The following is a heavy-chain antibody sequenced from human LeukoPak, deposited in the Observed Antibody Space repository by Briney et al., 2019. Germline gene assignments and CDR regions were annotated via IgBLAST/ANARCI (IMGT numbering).Heavy chain of an antibody. Sequence: GGSLRLSCAASGFTFSSYAMSWVRQAPGKGLEWVSAISGSGGSTYYADSVKGRFTISRDNSKNTLYLQMSSLRAEDTALYFCAKDRAYYDSSGYGNWGQGTLVTVSP. CDR1: GFTFSSYA. CDR3: AKDRAYYDSSGYGN. CDR2: ISGSGGST. V-gene: IGHV3-23*01. D-gene: IGHD3-22*01. J-gene: IGHJ4*02.